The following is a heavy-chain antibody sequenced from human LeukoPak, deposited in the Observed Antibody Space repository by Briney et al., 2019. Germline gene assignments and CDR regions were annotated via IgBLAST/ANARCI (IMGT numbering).Heavy chain of an antibody. V-gene: IGHV3-15*01. CDR3: TTDRRGYRGCRFNWFAP. Sequence: GGSLRLSCAASGFTFSNAWMSWVRQAPGKGLELVGRIKSKTDGGTTDYAAPVKGRFTISRDDSKDTLYLPMNSLKTEDTAVYYCTTDRRGYRGCRFNWFAPWGQGTLVTVSS. CDR2: IKSKTDGGTT. CDR1: GFTFSNAW. J-gene: IGHJ5*02. D-gene: IGHD5-12*01.